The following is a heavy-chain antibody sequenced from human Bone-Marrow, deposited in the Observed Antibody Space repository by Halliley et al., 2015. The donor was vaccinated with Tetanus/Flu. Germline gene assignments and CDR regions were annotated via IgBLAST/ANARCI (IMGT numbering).Heavy chain of an antibody. CDR2: IYHSGST. J-gene: IGHJ4*02. V-gene: IGHV4-4*02. Sequence: GLEWVGEIYHSGSTNYHPSLKSRVPISVDKSKNRFSLKLSSVTAADTAVYYCARSTSWRFDYWGQGTLVTVSS. D-gene: IGHD6-13*01. CDR3: ARSTSWRFDY.